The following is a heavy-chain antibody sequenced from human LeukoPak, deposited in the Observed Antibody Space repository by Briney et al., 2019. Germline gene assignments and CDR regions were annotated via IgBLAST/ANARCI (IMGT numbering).Heavy chain of an antibody. CDR3: AKAYYYDSSAYYSGRLLYFQH. CDR1: GFTFSTYG. D-gene: IGHD3-22*01. CDR2: IRYDGNNK. Sequence: PRRPLRLSCAASGFTFSTYGMQWVRQAPGKGLEWVAVIRYDGNNKFYGHSGRGRFTISRDNSKNTLFLKMNSLRAEDTAVYYCAKAYYYDSSAYYSGRLLYFQHWGQGTLVTVSS. V-gene: IGHV3-30*18. J-gene: IGHJ1*01.